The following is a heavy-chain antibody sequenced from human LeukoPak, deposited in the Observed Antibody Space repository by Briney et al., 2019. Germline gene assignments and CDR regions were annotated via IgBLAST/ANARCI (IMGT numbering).Heavy chain of an antibody. CDR3: ARDEIAVAGFGTFDY. CDR1: GGTFSSYA. CDR2: IIPIFGTA. Sequence: ASVKVSCKASGGTFSSYAISWVRQAPGQGLEWMGGIIPIFGTANYAQKFQGRVTITADESTSTAYMELSSLRSEDTAVFYCARDEIAVAGFGTFDYWGQGTLVTVSS. D-gene: IGHD6-19*01. J-gene: IGHJ4*02. V-gene: IGHV1-69*01.